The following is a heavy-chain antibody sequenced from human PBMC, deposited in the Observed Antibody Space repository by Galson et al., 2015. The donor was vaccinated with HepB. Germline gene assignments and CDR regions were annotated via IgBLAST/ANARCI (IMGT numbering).Heavy chain of an antibody. J-gene: IGHJ4*02. CDR3: ARADSSGYGEYFDY. D-gene: IGHD3-22*01. V-gene: IGHV3-30-3*01. CDR2: ISYDGSNK. Sequence: SLRLSCAASGFTFSSYAMHWVRQAPGKGLEGVAVISYDGSNKYYADSVKGRFTISRDNSKNTLYLQMNSLRAEDTAVYYCARADSSGYGEYFDYWGQGTLVTVSS. CDR1: GFTFSSYA.